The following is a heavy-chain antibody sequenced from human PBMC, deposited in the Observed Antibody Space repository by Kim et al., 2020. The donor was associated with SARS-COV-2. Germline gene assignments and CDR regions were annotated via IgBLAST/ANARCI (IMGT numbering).Heavy chain of an antibody. D-gene: IGHD3-9*01. CDR1: GYTFTSYY. V-gene: IGHV1-46*01. Sequence: ASVKVSCKASGYTFTSYYMHWVRQAPGQGLEWMGIINPSGGSTSYAQKFQGRVTMTRDTSTSTVYMELSSLRSEDTAVYYCARDYDILTGYYQIDYWGQGTLVTVSS. J-gene: IGHJ4*02. CDR2: INPSGGST. CDR3: ARDYDILTGYYQIDY.